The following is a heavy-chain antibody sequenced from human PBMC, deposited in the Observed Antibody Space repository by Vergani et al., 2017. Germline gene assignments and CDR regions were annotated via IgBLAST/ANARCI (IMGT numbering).Heavy chain of an antibody. Sequence: EVQLVQSGAEVKKPGESLKISCKGSGYSFTSYWIGWVRQMPGKGLEWMGIIYPGDSDTRYSPSFQGQVTISADKSISPAYLQWSSLKASDTAMYYCARSRGSMVRGVMLGDDTFDIWGQGTMVTVSS. CDR3: ARSRGSMVRGVMLGDDTFDI. J-gene: IGHJ3*02. D-gene: IGHD3-10*01. CDR2: IYPGDSDT. CDR1: GYSFTSYW. V-gene: IGHV5-51*01.